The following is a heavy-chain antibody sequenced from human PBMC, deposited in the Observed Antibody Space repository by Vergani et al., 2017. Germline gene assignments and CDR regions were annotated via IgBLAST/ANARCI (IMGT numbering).Heavy chain of an antibody. CDR2: ISYDGTQK. D-gene: IGHD1-1*01. CDR3: ATKSCGTPGCQIGYFRE. Sequence: QVHLVESGGGVVQPGRSLRLSCVVSGFTSSYYGMHWVRQAPGTGLEWVAVISYDGTQKYYADSVKGRFTISRDTSKSTLYLQMNSLRTEDTAVYYCATKSCGTPGCQIGYFREWGQGTLVTVSS. CDR1: GFTSSYYG. J-gene: IGHJ1*01. V-gene: IGHV3-30*03.